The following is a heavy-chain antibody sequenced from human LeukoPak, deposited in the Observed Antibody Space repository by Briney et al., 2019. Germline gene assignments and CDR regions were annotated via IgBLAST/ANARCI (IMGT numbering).Heavy chain of an antibody. Sequence: TSETLSLTCTVSGGSISSSSYYWGWIRQPPGKGLEWIGSIYYNGGTYYNPSLKSRVTISVDTSKNQFSLKLSSVTAADTAVYYCARQGPLRLPDYYDSSISTPNPITQTDYWGQGTLVTVSS. J-gene: IGHJ4*02. CDR2: IYYNGGT. CDR1: GGSISSSSYY. D-gene: IGHD3-22*01. CDR3: ARQGPLRLPDYYDSSISTPNPITQTDY. V-gene: IGHV4-39*01.